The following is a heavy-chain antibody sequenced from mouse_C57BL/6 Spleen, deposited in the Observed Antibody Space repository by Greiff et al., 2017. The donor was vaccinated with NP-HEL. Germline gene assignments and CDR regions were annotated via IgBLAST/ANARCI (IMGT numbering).Heavy chain of an antibody. CDR3: ARDGVITPNFFDY. V-gene: IGHV5-4*01. CDR1: GFTFSSYA. CDR2: ISDGGSYT. D-gene: IGHD1-1*01. J-gene: IGHJ2*01. Sequence: EVKLMESGGGLVKPGGSLKLSCAASGFTFSSYAMSWVRQTPEKRLEWVATISDGGSYTYYPDNVKGRFTISRDNAKNNLYLQMSHLKSEDTAMYYCARDGVITPNFFDYWGQGTTLTVSS.